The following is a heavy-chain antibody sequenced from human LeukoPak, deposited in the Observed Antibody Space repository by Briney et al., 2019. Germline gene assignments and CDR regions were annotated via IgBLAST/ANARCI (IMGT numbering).Heavy chain of an antibody. D-gene: IGHD3-22*01. CDR3: ANGYDSSGYSLVVDAFDI. CDR2: ITSTTDGVTT. V-gene: IGHV3-15*01. J-gene: IGHJ3*02. Sequence: GGSLRLSCRVSGVTFTDAYMSWVRQAPGKGLEWVGRITSTTDGVTTDYAAPVKGRFIISRDDSQKMLFLQMNNLQTEDTAIYYCANGYDSSGYSLVVDAFDIWGQGTMVTVSS. CDR1: GVTFTDAY.